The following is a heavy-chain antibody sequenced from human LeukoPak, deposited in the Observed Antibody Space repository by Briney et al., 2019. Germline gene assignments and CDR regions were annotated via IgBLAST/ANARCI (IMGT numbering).Heavy chain of an antibody. CDR2: MNPNSGNT. D-gene: IGHD5-24*01. CDR1: GYTFTSYD. V-gene: IGHV1-8*01. CDR3: ARDGGDGYKANWFDT. Sequence: GASVKVSCKASGYTFTSYDINWVRQATGQGLEWVGWMNPNSGNTGYAQKFQGRVTMTRNTSISTAYMELSSLRSEDTAVYYCARDGGDGYKANWFDTWGQGTLVTVSS. J-gene: IGHJ5*02.